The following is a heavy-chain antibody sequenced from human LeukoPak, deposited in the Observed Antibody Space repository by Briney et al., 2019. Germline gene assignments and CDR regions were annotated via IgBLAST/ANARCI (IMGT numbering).Heavy chain of an antibody. J-gene: IGHJ3*02. Sequence: ASVKVSCKASGYTLTSYGISWVRQAPGQGLEWVGGISAYNGNTNYAQKVQGRVTMTTDTSTSTAYMELRSLRSDDTAVYYCARDRIAVAGRPRRSYAFDIWGQGTMVTVSS. D-gene: IGHD6-19*01. CDR1: GYTLTSYG. V-gene: IGHV1-18*01. CDR2: ISAYNGNT. CDR3: ARDRIAVAGRPRRSYAFDI.